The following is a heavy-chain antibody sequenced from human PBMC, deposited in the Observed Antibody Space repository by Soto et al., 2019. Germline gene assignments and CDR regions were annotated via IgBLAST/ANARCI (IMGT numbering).Heavy chain of an antibody. CDR2: ISSSSSSI. V-gene: IGHV3-48*02. J-gene: IGHJ6*02. CDR1: GFTFSTYV. Sequence: GGSLRLSCAVSGFTFSTYVMNWVRQAPGKGLEWVSYISSSSSSIYYADSVKGRFTISRDNARSSLYLQMNSLRDEDTAVYYCARYCSGGSCSPTFYYYGMDVWGQGTTVTVSS. D-gene: IGHD2-15*01. CDR3: ARYCSGGSCSPTFYYYGMDV.